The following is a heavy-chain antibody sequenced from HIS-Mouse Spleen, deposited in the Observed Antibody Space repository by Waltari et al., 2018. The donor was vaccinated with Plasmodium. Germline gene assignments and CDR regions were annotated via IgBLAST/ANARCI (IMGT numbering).Heavy chain of an antibody. CDR1: GGSIRSGGYY. J-gene: IGHJ4*02. CDR2: IYYSVST. CDR3: ARSIAATVTFYFDY. Sequence: QVQLQESGPGLVKPSQHLSLTCTVSGGSIRSGGYYWSWIRQHPGKGLEWIGYIYYSVSTYYNPSLKSRVTISVDTSKNQFSLKLSSVTAADTAVYYCARSIAATVTFYFDYWGQGTLVTVSS. D-gene: IGHD6-13*01. V-gene: IGHV4-31*03.